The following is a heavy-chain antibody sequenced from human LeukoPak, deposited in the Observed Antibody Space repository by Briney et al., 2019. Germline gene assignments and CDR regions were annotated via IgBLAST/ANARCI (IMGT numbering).Heavy chain of an antibody. CDR2: INPSGGST. J-gene: IGHJ3*02. D-gene: IGHD1-26*01. V-gene: IGHV1-46*01. Sequence: ASVKVSCKASGYTFTSYYMHWVRQAPGQGLEWMGIINPSGGSTSYAQKFPGRVTMTRDTSTSTVYMELSSLRSEDTAVYYCAREEAVGAKFRHAFDIWGQGTMVTVSS. CDR1: GYTFTSYY. CDR3: AREEAVGAKFRHAFDI.